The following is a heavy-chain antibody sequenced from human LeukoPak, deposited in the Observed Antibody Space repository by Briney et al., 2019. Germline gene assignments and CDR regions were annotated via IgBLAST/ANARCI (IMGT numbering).Heavy chain of an antibody. J-gene: IGHJ6*03. CDR2: INPNSGGT. CDR1: GYTFTGYY. V-gene: IGHV1-2*02. Sequence: ASVKLSCKASGYTFTGYYMHWVRQAPGQGLEWMGWINPNSGGTNYAQKFQGRVTMTTDTSTSTAYMELRSLRSDDTAVYYCARTPLDYGGNPRYYYYYYMDVWGKGTTVTVSS. CDR3: ARTPLDYGGNPRYYYYYYMDV. D-gene: IGHD4-23*01.